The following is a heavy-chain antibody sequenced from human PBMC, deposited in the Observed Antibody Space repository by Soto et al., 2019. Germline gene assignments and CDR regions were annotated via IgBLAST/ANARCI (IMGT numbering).Heavy chain of an antibody. CDR2: IYWDDDK. CDR3: AHRRSTVTKAEYFQH. J-gene: IGHJ1*01. Sequence: QITLKESGPTLVKPTQTLTLTCTFSGFSLSTSGVGVGWIRQPPGKALEWLAIIYWDDDKRYSPSLKSRLTXPXAXSXXRVVLTMTNMDPVDTATYFCAHRRSTVTKAEYFQHWGQGTLVTVSS. V-gene: IGHV2-5*02. CDR1: GFSLSTSGVG. D-gene: IGHD4-17*01.